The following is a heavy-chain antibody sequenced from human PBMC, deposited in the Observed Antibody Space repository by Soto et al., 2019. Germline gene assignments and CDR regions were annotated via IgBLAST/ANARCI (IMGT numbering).Heavy chain of an antibody. CDR3: ARGGYYDSSGSRNYHYYGMDV. CDR2: ISPYDDNT. V-gene: IGHV1-18*01. J-gene: IGHJ6*02. D-gene: IGHD3-22*01. CDR1: GYIFTSYG. Sequence: QVQVVQSGGEVKEPGASVRVSCKTSGYIFTSYGITWVRQAPGQGLEWLGWISPYDDNTNYAQNLQGRVRMSTDISTRTAYMELRNLRSDDTAVYYCARGGYYDSSGSRNYHYYGMDVWGQGTTITVS.